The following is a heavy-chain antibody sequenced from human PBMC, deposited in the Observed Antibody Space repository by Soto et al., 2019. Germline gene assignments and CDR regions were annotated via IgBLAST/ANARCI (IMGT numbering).Heavy chain of an antibody. CDR3: ATPTTPPDYYYYGMDV. V-gene: IGHV3-23*01. Sequence: EVPLLESGGGLVQPGGSLRLSCAASGFTFSSYAMSWVRQAPGKGLEWVSAISGSGGSTYYADSVKGRFTISRDNSKNTLYLQMNSLRAEDTAVYYCATPTTPPDYYYYGMDVWGQGTTVTVSS. J-gene: IGHJ6*02. D-gene: IGHD4-17*01. CDR2: ISGSGGST. CDR1: GFTFSSYA.